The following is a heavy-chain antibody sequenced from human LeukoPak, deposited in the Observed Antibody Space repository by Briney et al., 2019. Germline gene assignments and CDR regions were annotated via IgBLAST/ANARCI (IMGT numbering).Heavy chain of an antibody. Sequence: GGSLRLSCAASGFNFENYAMHWVRLGPGKGLEWVSGISWKSGSIAYADSVKGRFTVSRDDAKNSLYLQMHSLTPEDTALYYCARGGGRGLSMVRGFMDVWGQGTLVTVSS. D-gene: IGHD3-10*01. CDR1: GFNFENYA. V-gene: IGHV3-9*01. J-gene: IGHJ4*02. CDR2: ISWKSGSI. CDR3: ARGGGRGLSMVRGFMDV.